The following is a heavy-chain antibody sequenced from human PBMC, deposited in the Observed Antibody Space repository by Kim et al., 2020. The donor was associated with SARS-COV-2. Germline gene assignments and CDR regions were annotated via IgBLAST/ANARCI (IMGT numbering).Heavy chain of an antibody. J-gene: IGHJ4*02. CDR3: ARGGGGFSSSWDHYFDY. Sequence: SVKVSCKASGGTFSSYAISWVRQAPGQGLEWMGGIIPIFGTANYAQKFQGRVTITADESTSTAYMELSSLRSEDTAVYYCARGGGGFSSSWDHYFDYWGQGTLVTVSS. V-gene: IGHV1-69*13. CDR2: IIPIFGTA. D-gene: IGHD6-13*01. CDR1: GGTFSSYA.